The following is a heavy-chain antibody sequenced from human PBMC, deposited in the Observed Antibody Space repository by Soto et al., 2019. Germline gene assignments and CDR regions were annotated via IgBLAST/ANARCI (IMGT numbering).Heavy chain of an antibody. CDR3: ASFGGYYYGSGSYYNSFDY. CDR1: GGSVSSSTYY. CDR2: IYFSGSI. Sequence: ASETLSLTCSVSGGSVSSSTYYWGWIRQPPGKALEWIGSIYFSGSIYYKSSLKSRVTISVDTSKNQFSLKLSSVTAADTAVYYCASFGGYYYGSGSYYNSFDYWGQGTLVTVSS. V-gene: IGHV4-39*07. D-gene: IGHD3-10*01. J-gene: IGHJ4*02.